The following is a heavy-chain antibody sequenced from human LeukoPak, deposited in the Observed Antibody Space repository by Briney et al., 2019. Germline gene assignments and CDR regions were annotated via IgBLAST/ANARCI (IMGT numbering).Heavy chain of an antibody. CDR1: DDSFSSHY. CDR3: ARDLVTVTKGLDI. Sequence: SDTLSRNCAGSDDSFSSHYWTWIRQPPGKRLDCIGYISYIGSTNYNPSLKSLSTTSKDTTTNAFSLKLTPITASATAVYSRARDLVTVTKGLDIWGQGTMVTVSS. CDR2: ISYIGST. D-gene: IGHD4-17*01. J-gene: IGHJ3*02. V-gene: IGHV4-59*11.